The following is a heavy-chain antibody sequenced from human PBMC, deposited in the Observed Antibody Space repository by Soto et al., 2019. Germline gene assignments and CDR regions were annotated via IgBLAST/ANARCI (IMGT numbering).Heavy chain of an antibody. V-gene: IGHV1-69*06. D-gene: IGHD6-6*01. CDR1: GGTFSSYA. CDR3: AEGSSIAARPDLS. J-gene: IGHJ5*02. CDR2: IIPIFGTA. Sequence: QVQLVQSGAEVKKPGSSVKVSCTASGGTFSSYAISWVRQAPGQGLEWMGGIIPIFGTANYAQKFQGRVTSPADKSTSTAYMELSSLRSEDTAVYYGAEGSSIAARPDLSWGQGTLVTVSS.